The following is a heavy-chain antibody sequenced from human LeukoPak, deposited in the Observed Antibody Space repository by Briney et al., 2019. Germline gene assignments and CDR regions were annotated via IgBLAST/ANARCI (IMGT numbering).Heavy chain of an antibody. CDR1: GYSFTNYW. V-gene: IGHV5-51*01. J-gene: IGHJ4*02. Sequence: TPGESLKISCKGSGYSFTNYWIGWVRQMPGKGLEWMGIIYPGDSDTRYSPSFQGQVTISADKSISTAYLQWGSLQASDTAMYYCARQGYSSSSRFDNWGQGTLVTVSS. CDR3: ARQGYSSSSRFDN. D-gene: IGHD6-6*01. CDR2: IYPGDSDT.